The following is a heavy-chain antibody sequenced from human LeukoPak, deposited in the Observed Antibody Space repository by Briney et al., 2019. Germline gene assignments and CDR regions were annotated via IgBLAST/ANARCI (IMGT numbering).Heavy chain of an antibody. CDR3: AKEPSATVVTDC. D-gene: IGHD4-23*01. CDR1: GFTFSSYG. J-gene: IGHJ4*02. V-gene: IGHV3-30*02. CDR2: IRYDGSNK. Sequence: GGSLRLSCAASGFTFSSYGMHWVRQAPGKGLEWVAFIRYDGSNKYYADSVKGRFTISRDNSKNTLCLQMNSLRAEDTAVYYCAKEPSATVVTDCWGQGTLVTVSS.